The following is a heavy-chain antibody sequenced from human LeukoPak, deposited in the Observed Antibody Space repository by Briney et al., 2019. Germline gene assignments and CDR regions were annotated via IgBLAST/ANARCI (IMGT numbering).Heavy chain of an antibody. CDR3: ARVDCSSTSCRYYYYYYYMDV. Sequence: GGSLRLSCAASGFTFSDYYMSWIRQAPGQGLEWVSYISSSGSTIYYADSVKGRFTISRDNAKNSLYLQMNSLRAEDTAVYYCARVDCSSTSCRYYYYYYYMDVWGKGPTVTVSS. V-gene: IGHV3-11*04. D-gene: IGHD2-2*01. CDR1: GFTFSDYY. CDR2: ISSSGSTI. J-gene: IGHJ6*03.